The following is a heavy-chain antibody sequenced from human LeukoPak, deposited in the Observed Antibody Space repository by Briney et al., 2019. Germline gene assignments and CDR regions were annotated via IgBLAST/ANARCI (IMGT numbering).Heavy chain of an antibody. V-gene: IGHV1-8*01. J-gene: IGHJ6*02. CDR1: GYTFTSYD. CDR2: MNPNSGNT. CDR3: AGSRGHYYGMDV. D-gene: IGHD5/OR15-5a*01. Sequence: ASVKVSCKASGYTFTSYDINWVRQATGQGLEGMGWMNPNSGNTGYAHKFQGRDTITRNTYISKAYMELSSLRSEDTAVYYCAGSRGHYYGMDVWGQGTTVTVSS.